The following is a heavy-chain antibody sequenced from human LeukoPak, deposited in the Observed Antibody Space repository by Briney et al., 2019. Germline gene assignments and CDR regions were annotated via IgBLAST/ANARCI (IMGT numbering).Heavy chain of an antibody. Sequence: GGSLKLSCAASGFTFSGSAMHWVRQASGKGLEWVGRIRSKTNSYATAYAASVKGRFTISRDDSKNTAYLQMNSLKTEDTAVYYCTLSAWFGELALIWGQGTLVTVSS. CDR2: IRSKTNSYAT. D-gene: IGHD3-10*01. CDR3: TLSAWFGELALI. CDR1: GFTFSGSA. V-gene: IGHV3-73*01. J-gene: IGHJ4*02.